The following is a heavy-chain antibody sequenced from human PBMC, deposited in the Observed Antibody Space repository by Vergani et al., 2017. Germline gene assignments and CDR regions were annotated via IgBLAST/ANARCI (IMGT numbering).Heavy chain of an antibody. D-gene: IGHD1-1*01. CDR1: GFIFSDHY. CDR3: VRVKGSNWNDHLYDI. CDR2: IRNKANDYTT. Sequence: EVQLLESGGGVVQPGRSLRLSCAASGFIFSDHYMDWVRQAPGKGLEWVGRIRNKANDYTTQYAASVKGRFTISRDDSKSYLYLQMNSLQTEGTALYYCVRVKGSNWNDHLYDIWGQGTLVTVSS. V-gene: IGHV3-72*01. J-gene: IGHJ3*02.